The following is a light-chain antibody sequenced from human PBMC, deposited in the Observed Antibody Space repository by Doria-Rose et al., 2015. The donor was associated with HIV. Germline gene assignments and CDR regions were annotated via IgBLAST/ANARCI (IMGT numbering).Light chain of an antibody. CDR3: QAWDSTTVV. Sequence: SYELIQPPSLPVSPGQTASIACSGDKLGDKYACWYQQKSGQSPVLVIYQDNKRPSGIPERFSGSNSGNTATLTISGTQAMDEADYYCQAWDSTTVVFGGGTKLTVL. V-gene: IGLV3-1*01. CDR2: QDN. J-gene: IGLJ2*01. CDR1: KLGDKY.